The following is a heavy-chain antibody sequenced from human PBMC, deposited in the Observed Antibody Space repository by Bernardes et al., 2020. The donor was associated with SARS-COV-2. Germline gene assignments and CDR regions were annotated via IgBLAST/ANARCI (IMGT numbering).Heavy chain of an antibody. J-gene: IGHJ6*02. CDR1: GFTFSTYS. Sequence: GGSLRLSCAASGFTFSTYSMNWFRQAPGKGLEWVSSINSSSNYIYYADSVKGRFTISRDNAKNSLYLQMNSLRAEDTAVYYCAREPQRNWNDGEGGYYYGMDVWGQGTTVTVSS. V-gene: IGHV3-21*01. CDR3: AREPQRNWNDGEGGYYYGMDV. D-gene: IGHD1-1*01. CDR2: INSSSNYI.